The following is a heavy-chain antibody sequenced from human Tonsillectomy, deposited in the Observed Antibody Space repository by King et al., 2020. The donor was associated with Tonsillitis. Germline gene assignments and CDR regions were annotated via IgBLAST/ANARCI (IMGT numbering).Heavy chain of an antibody. CDR1: GGSIIGNYS. Sequence: VQLQESGPGLAKPSGTLSLTCGVSGGSIIGNYSWSWVRQPPGRGLEWIGEISHGGDTLYVPTLNSRVTISLDKSKTQFSLKLSSLTAADTVIYYCARAVTYCSVDGCHSFFDSWGRGILVTVSS. J-gene: IGHJ5*01. V-gene: IGHV4-4*02. CDR3: ARAVTYCSVDGCHSFFDS. CDR2: ISHGGDT. D-gene: IGHD2-15*01.